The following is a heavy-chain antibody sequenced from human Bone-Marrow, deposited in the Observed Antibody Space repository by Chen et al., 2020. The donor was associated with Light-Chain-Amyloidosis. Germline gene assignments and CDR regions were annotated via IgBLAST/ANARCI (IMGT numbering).Heavy chain of an antibody. CDR2: ITDNGGTT. D-gene: IGHD1-26*01. Sequence: EVQLVESGGGLVQPGGSLRLSCAASGLTFSTYAMPWVRQAPGKGLEYVSAITDNGGTTYYANSVKGRFTISRDNSKNTLYLQMGSLRVEDMAVYYCARDTLGTDWYFDLWGRGTLVTVSS. V-gene: IGHV3-64*01. CDR1: GLTFSTYA. CDR3: ARDTLGTDWYFDL. J-gene: IGHJ2*01.